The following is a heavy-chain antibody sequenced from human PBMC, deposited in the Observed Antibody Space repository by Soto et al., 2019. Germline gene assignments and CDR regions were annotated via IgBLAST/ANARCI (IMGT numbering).Heavy chain of an antibody. D-gene: IGHD6-19*01. V-gene: IGHV3-30*03. CDR3: TRQTDAVQWLVVPTDYNFDY. Sequence: GGSLRLSCAASGFTFSSYGMHWVRQAPGKGLEWVAVISYDGSNKYYADSVKGRFTISRDDSMNTAYLQMNSLKTEDTAVYFCTRQTDAVQWLVVPTDYNFDYWGQGTLVTVSS. J-gene: IGHJ4*02. CDR2: ISYDGSNK. CDR1: GFTFSSYG.